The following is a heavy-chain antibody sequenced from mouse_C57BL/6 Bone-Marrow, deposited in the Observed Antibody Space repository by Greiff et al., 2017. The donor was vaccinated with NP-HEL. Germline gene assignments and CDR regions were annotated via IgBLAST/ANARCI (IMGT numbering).Heavy chain of an antibody. D-gene: IGHD1-1*01. V-gene: IGHV5-4*01. Sequence: EVQRVESGGGLVKPGGSLKLSCAASGFTFSSYAMSWVRQTPEKRLEWVATISDGGSYTYYPDNVKGRFTISRDNAKNNLYLQMSHLKSEDTAMYYCARDRVITTVKGGFFPRFDYWGQGTTLTVSS. CDR1: GFTFSSYA. CDR2: ISDGGSYT. J-gene: IGHJ2*01. CDR3: ARDRVITTVKGGFFPRFDY.